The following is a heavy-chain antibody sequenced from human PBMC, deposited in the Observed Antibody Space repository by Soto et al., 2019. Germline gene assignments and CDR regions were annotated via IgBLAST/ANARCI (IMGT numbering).Heavy chain of an antibody. V-gene: IGHV4-34*01. CDR2: INHSGST. Sequence: QVQLQQWGAGLLKPSETLSLTCAVYGGSFSGYYWSWIRQPPGKGLEWIGEINHSGSTNYNPSLKSRVTISVDTSKNQFSLKLSSVTAADTXXXXXXXXXASAVAATNWFDPWGQGTLVTX. CDR1: GGSFSGYY. CDR3: XXXXASAVAATNWFDP. J-gene: IGHJ5*02. D-gene: IGHD6-19*01.